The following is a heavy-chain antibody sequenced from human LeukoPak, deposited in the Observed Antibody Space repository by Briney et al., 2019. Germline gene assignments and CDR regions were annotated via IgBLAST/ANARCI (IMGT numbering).Heavy chain of an antibody. J-gene: IGHJ5*02. CDR2: IYYSGST. CDR1: GGSISSYY. CDR3: ARHGAYYTKWSQAQNWFDP. Sequence: PSETLSLTCTVSGGSISSYYWSWIRQPPGKGLEWIGYIYYSGSTNYNPSLKSRVTISVDTSKNQFSLKLSSVTAADTAVYYCARHGAYYTKWSQAQNWFDPWGQGTLVTVSS. V-gene: IGHV4-59*08. D-gene: IGHD2-2*02.